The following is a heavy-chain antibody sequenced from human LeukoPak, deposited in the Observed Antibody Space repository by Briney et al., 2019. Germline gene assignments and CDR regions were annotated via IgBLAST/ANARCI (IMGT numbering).Heavy chain of an antibody. CDR3: ARDAGYGGNSDY. V-gene: IGHV3-7*01. CDR1: GFTFNMYW. CDR2: INKDGSDK. Sequence: GGSLRLSCAASGFTFNMYWMTWVRQAPGKGLESVAYINKDGSDKYYVDSVKGRFTVSRDNAKNSLYLQMNSLRAVDTAVYYCARDAGYGGNSDYWGQGTLVTVPS. D-gene: IGHD4-23*01. J-gene: IGHJ4*02.